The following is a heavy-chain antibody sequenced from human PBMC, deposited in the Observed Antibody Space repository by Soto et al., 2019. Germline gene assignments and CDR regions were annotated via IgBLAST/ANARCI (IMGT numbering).Heavy chain of an antibody. CDR1: GFTFDDYA. CDR3: AKDIGSRWYVGTFDH. D-gene: IGHD6-13*01. V-gene: IGHV3-9*01. J-gene: IGHJ4*02. Sequence: EVQLVESGGGLVQPGRSLRLSCAPSGFTFDDYAMHWVRQAPGKGLEWVSSISWDSGSIGYLDSVKGRFTISRDNAKNSLYLQMNSLRAEDTALYYCAKDIGSRWYVGTFDHWGQGTLVTVSS. CDR2: ISWDSGSI.